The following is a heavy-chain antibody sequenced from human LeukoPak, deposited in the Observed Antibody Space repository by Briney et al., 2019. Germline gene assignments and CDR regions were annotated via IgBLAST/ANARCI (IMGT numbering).Heavy chain of an antibody. J-gene: IGHJ6*04. V-gene: IGHV1-18*04. Sequence: ASVKVSCKASGYTFTSYDISWVRQAPGQGLEWMGWISAYSGNTNYAQKLQGRVTMTTDTSTSTAYMELRSLRSDDTAVYHCARDGYYYGSGSYCRGIPQTYGMDVWGKGTTVTVSS. CDR1: GYTFTSYD. D-gene: IGHD3-10*01. CDR3: ARDGYYYGSGSYCRGIPQTYGMDV. CDR2: ISAYSGNT.